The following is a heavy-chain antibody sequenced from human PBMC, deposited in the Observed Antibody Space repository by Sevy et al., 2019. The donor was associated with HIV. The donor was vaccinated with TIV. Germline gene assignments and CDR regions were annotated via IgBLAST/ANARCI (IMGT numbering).Heavy chain of an antibody. CDR1: GFTFSSYA. D-gene: IGHD3-16*01. V-gene: IGHV3-30*18. J-gene: IGHJ4*02. Sequence: GGSLRLSCAASGFTFSSYAMSWVRQAPGKGPEWVAVMSYDGSKKYYADSVKGRFTISRENSKNTLYLQMNSLRAEDTALYYCAKEGDGIRSHFEHWGQGTLVTVSS. CDR2: MSYDGSKK. CDR3: AKEGDGIRSHFEH.